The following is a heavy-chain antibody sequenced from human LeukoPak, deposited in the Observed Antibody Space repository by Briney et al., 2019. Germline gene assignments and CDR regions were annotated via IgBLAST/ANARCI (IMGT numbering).Heavy chain of an antibody. CDR1: GYTLTELS. V-gene: IGHV1-24*01. CDR3: ARDWSLKGSEAYYYYYMDV. CDR2: FDPEDGET. Sequence: GASVKVSCKVSGYTLTELSMHWVRQAPGKGLEWMGGFDPEDGETIYAQKFQGRVTMTEDTSTDTAYMELSSLRSEDTAVYYCARDWSLKGSEAYYYYYMDVWGKGTTVTVSS. J-gene: IGHJ6*03.